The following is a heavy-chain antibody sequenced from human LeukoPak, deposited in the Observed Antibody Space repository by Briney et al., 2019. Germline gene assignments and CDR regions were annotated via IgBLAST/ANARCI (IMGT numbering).Heavy chain of an antibody. Sequence: GGSLRLSCAASGFTFSSYSMNWVRQAPGKGLEWVSSISSNSSYIYYADSVKGRFTISRDNAKNSLYLQMNSLRAEDTAVYYCARGPGYCSSTSCLFFDYWGQGTLVTVSS. CDR2: ISSNSSYI. J-gene: IGHJ4*02. CDR3: ARGPGYCSSTSCLFFDY. CDR1: GFTFSSYS. D-gene: IGHD2-2*01. V-gene: IGHV3-21*01.